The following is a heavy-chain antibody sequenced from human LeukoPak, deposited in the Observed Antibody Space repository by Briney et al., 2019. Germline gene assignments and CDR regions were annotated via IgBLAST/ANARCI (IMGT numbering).Heavy chain of an antibody. CDR1: GGSFSGYY. CDR3: ARVAPRWLQSYFDY. Sequence: SETLSLTCAVYGGSFSGYYWSWIRQPPGKGLEWIGEINHSGSTNYNPSLKSRVTISVDTSKNQLSLKLSSVTAADTAVYYCARVAPRWLQSYFDYWGQGTLVTVSS. D-gene: IGHD5-24*01. J-gene: IGHJ4*02. CDR2: INHSGST. V-gene: IGHV4-34*01.